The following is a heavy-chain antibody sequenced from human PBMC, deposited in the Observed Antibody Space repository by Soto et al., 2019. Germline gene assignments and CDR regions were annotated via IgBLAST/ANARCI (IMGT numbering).Heavy chain of an antibody. J-gene: IGHJ6*02. CDR1: GFSLSTTGLG. CDR2: IYWDDDK. V-gene: IGHV2-5*02. CDR3: VQSRCGGDCLQSYSSHSYYGLDV. D-gene: IGHD2-21*02. Sequence: SGPTLVNPTQTLTLTCTFSGFSLSTTGLGVGWIRQPPGKALEWLALIYWDDDKRYNPSLNSRLTITKDTSKNQVVLAMTNMDPVDTATYYCVQSRCGGDCLQSYSSHSYYGLDVWGQGTTVTVCS.